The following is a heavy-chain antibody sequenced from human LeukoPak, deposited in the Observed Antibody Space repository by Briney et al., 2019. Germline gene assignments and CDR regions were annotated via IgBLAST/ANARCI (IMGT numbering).Heavy chain of an antibody. CDR1: GYSITSGYY. J-gene: IGHJ5*02. Sequence: PSETLSLTCTVSGYSITSGYYWGWIRQPPGKGLEWIGSIYHSGSTYYNPSLKSRVTISLDTSKSQVSLKLTSVTAADAAVYYCARDSYNWNVDAFDPWGQGTLVTVSS. CDR3: ARDSYNWNVDAFDP. D-gene: IGHD1-20*01. CDR2: IYHSGST. V-gene: IGHV4-38-2*02.